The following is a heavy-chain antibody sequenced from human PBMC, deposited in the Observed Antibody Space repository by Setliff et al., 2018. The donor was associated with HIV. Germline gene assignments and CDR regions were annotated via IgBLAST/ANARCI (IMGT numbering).Heavy chain of an antibody. CDR3: ARGGPGSSFGYDWFDP. D-gene: IGHD5-18*01. J-gene: IGHJ5*02. CDR1: GYTFTSYY. CDR2: INPNGGST. Sequence: GASMKVSCKASGYTFTSYYVHFVRQAPGQGPEWMGIINPNGGSTNYAQKFEGRVAMTADTSTNNVHMYLSSLRSEDTAIYYCARGGPGSSFGYDWFDPWGQGTPVTVSS. V-gene: IGHV1-46*01.